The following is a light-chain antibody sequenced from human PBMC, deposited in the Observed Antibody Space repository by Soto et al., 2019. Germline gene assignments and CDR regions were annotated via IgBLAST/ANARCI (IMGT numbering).Light chain of an antibody. CDR1: SSDVGGYNS. CDR2: EVS. J-gene: IGLJ1*01. CDR3: SSYTSTSSYV. V-gene: IGLV2-14*03. Sequence: ALTQPASVSGSPGQSITVSCTGTSSDVGGYNSVSWYQQHPGKPPKLIIYEVSNRPSGVSDRFSGSKSGNTASLTISGLQAEDEADYYCSSYTSTSSYVFSTRTKVTV.